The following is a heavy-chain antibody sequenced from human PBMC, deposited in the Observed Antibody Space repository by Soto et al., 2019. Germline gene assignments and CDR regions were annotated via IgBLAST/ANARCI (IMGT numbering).Heavy chain of an antibody. CDR2: IYYSGST. CDR1: GGSISSSSYY. CDR3: ARALLVSYGSGSYYKDYYYYGMDV. D-gene: IGHD3-10*01. V-gene: IGHV4-39*07. J-gene: IGHJ6*02. Sequence: SETLSLTCTVSGGSISSSSYYWGWIRQPPGKGLEWIGSIYYSGSTYYNPSLKSRVTISVDTSKNQFSLKLSSVTAADTAVYYCARALLVSYGSGSYYKDYYYYGMDVWGQGTTVTVSS.